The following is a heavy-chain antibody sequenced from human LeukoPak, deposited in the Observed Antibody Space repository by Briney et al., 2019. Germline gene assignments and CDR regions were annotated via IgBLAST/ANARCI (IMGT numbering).Heavy chain of an antibody. D-gene: IGHD3-22*01. CDR1: GFTFSSYA. CDR2: ISGSGGST. J-gene: IGHJ4*02. CDR3: AKNPNYYDSSGYFDY. V-gene: IGHV3-23*01. Sequence: GGSLRLSCAASGFTFSSYAMSWVRQAPGKGLEWVSAISGSGGSTYYADSVKGRFTTSRDNSKNTLYLQMNSLRAEDTAVYYCAKNPNYYDSSGYFDYWGQGTLVTVSS.